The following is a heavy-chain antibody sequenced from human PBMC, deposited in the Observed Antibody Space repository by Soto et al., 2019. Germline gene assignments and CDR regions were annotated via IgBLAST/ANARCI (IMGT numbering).Heavy chain of an antibody. D-gene: IGHD4-4*01. CDR2: INAGNGNA. V-gene: IGHV1-3*01. Sequence: GASVKVSCKASGYTFTSYTVHWVRQAPGQRLEWMGWINAGNGNAKYSQKFQGRVTITRDTSASTAYMELSSLRSEDTAVYYCARGYLAVTANFDYWGQGTLVTV. CDR3: ARGYLAVTANFDY. J-gene: IGHJ4*02. CDR1: GYTFTSYT.